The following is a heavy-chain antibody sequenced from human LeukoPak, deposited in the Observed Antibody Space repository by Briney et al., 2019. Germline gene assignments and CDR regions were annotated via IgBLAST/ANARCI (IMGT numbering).Heavy chain of an antibody. CDR3: ARALGSYSDY. Sequence: GGSLRLSCAASGFTFSTYWMHWVRQAPGKGLVWVSRINTDGSTKTYADSVKGRFTISRDNAKNTLYLQTNSLRAEDTAVYYCARALGSYSDYWGQGTLVTVSS. CDR1: GFTFSTYW. CDR2: INTDGSTK. J-gene: IGHJ4*02. D-gene: IGHD1-26*01. V-gene: IGHV3-74*03.